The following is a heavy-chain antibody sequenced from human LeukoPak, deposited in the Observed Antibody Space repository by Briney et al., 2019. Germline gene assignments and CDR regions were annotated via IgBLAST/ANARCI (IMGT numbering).Heavy chain of an antibody. CDR2: IKQDGSDK. Sequence: PGGSLRLSCAASGFTFSSYWISWVRQAPGKGLEWVANIKQDGSDKYYVDSVKGRFTISRDNAKNSVYLQMNSLRAEDTALYYCARAVAENWFDPWGQGTLVTVSS. V-gene: IGHV3-7*01. J-gene: IGHJ5*02. CDR1: GFTFSSYW. CDR3: ARAVAENWFDP. D-gene: IGHD6-19*01.